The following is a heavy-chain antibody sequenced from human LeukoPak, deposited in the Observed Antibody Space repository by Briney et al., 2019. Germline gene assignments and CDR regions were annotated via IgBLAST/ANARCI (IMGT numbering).Heavy chain of an antibody. CDR3: AKAKYGTHYYFDY. Sequence: GRSLRLSCAASGFTFDDYAMHWVRQAPGKGLEWVSGISWNSGSIGYADSVKGRFTISRDNAKNSLYLQMNSLRAEDTALYYYAKAKYGTHYYFDYWGQGTLVTVSS. D-gene: IGHD2/OR15-2a*01. CDR1: GFTFDDYA. CDR2: ISWNSGSI. J-gene: IGHJ4*02. V-gene: IGHV3-9*01.